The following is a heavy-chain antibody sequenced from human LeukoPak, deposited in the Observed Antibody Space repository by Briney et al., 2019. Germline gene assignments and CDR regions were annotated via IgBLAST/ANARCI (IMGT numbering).Heavy chain of an antibody. Sequence: GGSLRLSCAASGFTFSSYWMSWVRQAPGKGLEWVANIKQDGSEKYYVDPVKGRFTISRDNAKNSLNLQMNSLRAEDTAVYYCARDRAATGGGMDVWGKGTTVTVSS. D-gene: IGHD1-26*01. CDR2: IKQDGSEK. CDR1: GFTFSSYW. V-gene: IGHV3-7*03. CDR3: ARDRAATGGGMDV. J-gene: IGHJ6*04.